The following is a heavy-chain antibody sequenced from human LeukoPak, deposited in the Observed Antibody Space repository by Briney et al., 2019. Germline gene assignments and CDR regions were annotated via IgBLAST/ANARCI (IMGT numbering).Heavy chain of an antibody. J-gene: IGHJ4*02. CDR2: ISYDGSNK. D-gene: IGHD3-3*01. Sequence: PGGSLRLSCAASGFTFSSYAMHWVRQAPGKGLEWVAVISYDGSNKYYADSVKGRFTISRDNAKNSLYLQMNSLRAEDTAVYYCARRTRLDFWSGYYNDYWGQGTLVTVSS. V-gene: IGHV3-30-3*01. CDR1: GFTFSSYA. CDR3: ARRTRLDFWSGYYNDY.